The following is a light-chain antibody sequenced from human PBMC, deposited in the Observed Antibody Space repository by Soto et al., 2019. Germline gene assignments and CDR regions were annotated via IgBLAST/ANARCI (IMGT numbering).Light chain of an antibody. CDR1: QSISTW. CDR3: QQYNPYSPWT. CDR2: VAS. V-gene: IGKV1-5*01. Sequence: DIQMTQSPSTLSASVGDRVTITCRASQSISTWLAWYQQKPGKAPKLLIYVASTLQSGVPSRFSGSGSGTEFTLTISSLQPDDFATYYCQQYNPYSPWTFGQGTKVDI. J-gene: IGKJ1*01.